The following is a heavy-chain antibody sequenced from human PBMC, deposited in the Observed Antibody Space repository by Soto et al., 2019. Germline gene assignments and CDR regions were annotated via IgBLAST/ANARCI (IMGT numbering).Heavy chain of an antibody. J-gene: IGHJ4*02. CDR3: AKVRGFGELFGYFDY. V-gene: IGHV3-23*01. Sequence: GGSLRLSCAASGFTFSSYAMSWVRQAPGKGLEWVSAISGSGGSTYYADSVKGRFTISRDNSKNTLYLQMNSLRAEDTAVYYCAKVRGFGELFGYFDYWGQGTLVTVSS. CDR1: GFTFSSYA. CDR2: ISGSGGST. D-gene: IGHD3-10*01.